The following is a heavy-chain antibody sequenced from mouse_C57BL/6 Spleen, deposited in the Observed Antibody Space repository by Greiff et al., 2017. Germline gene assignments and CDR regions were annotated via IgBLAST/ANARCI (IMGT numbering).Heavy chain of an antibody. CDR3: ARSTYYGSSYGYFDV. J-gene: IGHJ1*03. D-gene: IGHD1-1*01. CDR2: TYWDDDK. CDR1: GFSLSTSGMG. V-gene: IGHV8-12*01. Sequence: QVTLKESGPGILQSSQTLSLTCSSSGFSLSTSGMGVSWIRQPSGKGLEWLAHTYWDDDKRYTPSLKSRLTISKDTSRNQVFLKITSVDTADTATYYCARSTYYGSSYGYFDVWGTGTTVTVSS.